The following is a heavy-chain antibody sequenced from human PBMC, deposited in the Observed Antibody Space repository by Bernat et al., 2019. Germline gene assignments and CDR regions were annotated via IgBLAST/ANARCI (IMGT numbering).Heavy chain of an antibody. CDR1: GFTFSDYY. CDR2: ISSSSSYI. V-gene: IGHV3-11*06. J-gene: IGHJ1*01. CDR3: ARACSGGSCYYEYFQH. Sequence: QVQLVESGGGLVKPGGSLRLSCAASGFTFSDYYMSWIRQAPGKGLEWVSSISSSSSYIFYADSVKGRFTISRDNAKNSLYLQMNSLRAEDTAVYYCARACSGGSCYYEYFQHWGQGTLVTVSS. D-gene: IGHD2-15*01.